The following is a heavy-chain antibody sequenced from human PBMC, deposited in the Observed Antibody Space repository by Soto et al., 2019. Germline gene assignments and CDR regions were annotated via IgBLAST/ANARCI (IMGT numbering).Heavy chain of an antibody. J-gene: IGHJ3*02. Sequence: ASVKVSCKASGYTFTSYGISWVRQAPGQGLEWMGWISAYNGNTNYAQKLQGRVTMTTDTSTSTAYMELRSLRSDDTAVYYCARDPFGAIVVVAAPSGAFDIWGQGTMVTVSS. CDR3: ARDPFGAIVVVAAPSGAFDI. V-gene: IGHV1-18*01. CDR2: ISAYNGNT. D-gene: IGHD2-15*01. CDR1: GYTFTSYG.